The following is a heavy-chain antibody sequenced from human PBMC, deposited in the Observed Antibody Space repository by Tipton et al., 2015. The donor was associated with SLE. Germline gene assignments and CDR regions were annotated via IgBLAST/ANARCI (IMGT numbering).Heavy chain of an antibody. Sequence: TLSLTCAVYGGSFSDYSWSWIRQPPGKGLEWIGEINHSGSTNYNPSLKSRVTISIDTSKNQFSLSVSSVTAADTAVYYCARDCTTGVCYTTSFDYWGQGTLVTVSP. V-gene: IGHV4-34*01. D-gene: IGHD2-8*01. J-gene: IGHJ4*02. CDR3: ARDCTTGVCYTTSFDY. CDR1: GGSFSDYS. CDR2: INHSGST.